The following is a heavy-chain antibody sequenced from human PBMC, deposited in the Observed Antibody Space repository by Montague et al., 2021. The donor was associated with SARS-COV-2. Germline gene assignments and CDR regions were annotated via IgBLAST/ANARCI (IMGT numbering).Heavy chain of an antibody. D-gene: IGHD3-22*01. CDR1: GFTFSSYA. Sequence: SLRLSYAASGFTFSSYAMSWVRQAPGKGLEWVSVIYSGGSSTYYADSVKGRFTISRDNSKNTLYLQMNSLRAEDTAVYYCAKKVFPYDSSGYLFDYWGQGTLVTVSS. CDR2: IYSGGSST. V-gene: IGHV3-23*03. J-gene: IGHJ4*02. CDR3: AKKVFPYDSSGYLFDY.